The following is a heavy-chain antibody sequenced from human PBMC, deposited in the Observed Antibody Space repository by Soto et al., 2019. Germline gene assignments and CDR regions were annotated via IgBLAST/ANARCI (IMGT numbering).Heavy chain of an antibody. D-gene: IGHD5-12*01. CDR3: ARERREEIHDGYDIDY. CDR1: GGSISNYY. Sequence: SETLSLTCTVSGGSISNYYWSWIRQPAGKGLEWIGRIYTSGSTDYNPSLKSRVTIWIDTSKNQFSLKVTSMTAADTAVYYCARERREEIHDGYDIDYWGQGTLVTVSS. J-gene: IGHJ4*02. V-gene: IGHV4-4*07. CDR2: IYTSGST.